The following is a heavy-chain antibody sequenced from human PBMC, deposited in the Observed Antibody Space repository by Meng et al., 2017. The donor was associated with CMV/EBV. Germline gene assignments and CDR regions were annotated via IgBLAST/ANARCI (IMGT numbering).Heavy chain of an antibody. CDR2: ISYDGSNK. Sequence: GESLKISCAASGFTFSSYAMHWVRQAPGKGLEWVAVISYDGSNKYYADSVKGRFNISRDNSKNTLYLQMNSLRAEDTAVYYCARDSGRPLTYYYDSSGYYTFDYWGQGTLVTVSS. J-gene: IGHJ4*02. CDR3: ARDSGRPLTYYYDSSGYYTFDY. D-gene: IGHD3-22*01. V-gene: IGHV3-30-3*01. CDR1: GFTFSSYA.